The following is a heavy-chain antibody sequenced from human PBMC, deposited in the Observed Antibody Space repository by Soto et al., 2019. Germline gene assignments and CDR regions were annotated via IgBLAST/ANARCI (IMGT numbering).Heavy chain of an antibody. CDR3: VMVDNYVTPTPQDV. CDR1: GYSFTSHY. D-gene: IGHD3-16*01. CDR2: IYPGGVNI. J-gene: IGHJ6*02. V-gene: IGHV1-46*01. Sequence: GASVKVSCKAIGYSFTSHYMHWVRQAPGQGLEWMGTIYPGGVNIGYAQKVKGRLTMTTDTSTSTAYMELGSLTSDDTAVYYCVMVDNYVTPTPQDVWGQGTTVTVSS.